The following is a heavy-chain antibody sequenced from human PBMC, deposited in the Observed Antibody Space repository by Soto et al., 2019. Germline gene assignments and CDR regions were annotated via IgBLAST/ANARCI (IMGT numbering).Heavy chain of an antibody. V-gene: IGHV1-18*01. D-gene: IGHD2-15*01. CDR3: ARCYCSVGSCYTCWHFDL. CDR2: IGPYNENT. J-gene: IGHJ2*01. CDR1: GYTFADYG. Sequence: QDELVQSGAEVKKPGASVKVSCQAGGYTFADYGISWVRQAPGQGIEWMGWIGPYNENTNYAQNLQDRVTMTTDTSTNTAYMELRSLRSDDTALYYCARCYCSVGSCYTCWHFDLWGRGTLLTVSS.